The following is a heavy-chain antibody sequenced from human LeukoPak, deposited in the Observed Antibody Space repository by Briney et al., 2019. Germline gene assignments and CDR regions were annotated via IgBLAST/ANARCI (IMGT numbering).Heavy chain of an antibody. Sequence: GGSLRLSCVASGFDFNTFGMHWVRQAPDTGLEWVAVISWDGSDKYYADSVKGRFTISRDNAKNSLYLQMNSLRAEDTAVYYCARSSLDGDYIWGQGTLVTVSS. D-gene: IGHD4-17*01. CDR2: ISWDGSDK. V-gene: IGHV3-30*03. CDR3: ARSSLDGDYI. CDR1: GFDFNTFG. J-gene: IGHJ4*02.